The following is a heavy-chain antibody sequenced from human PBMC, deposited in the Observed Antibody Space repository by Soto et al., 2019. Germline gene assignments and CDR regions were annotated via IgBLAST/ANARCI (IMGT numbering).Heavy chain of an antibody. J-gene: IGHJ3*02. D-gene: IGHD6-6*01. CDR1: GGSISSSSYY. Sequence: SETLSLTCTVSGGSISSSSYYWGWIRQPPGKGLEWIGSIYYSGSTYYNPSLKSRVTISVDTSKNQFSLKLSSVTAADTAAYYCARTLAARRDAFDIWGQGTMVT. CDR3: ARTLAARRDAFDI. V-gene: IGHV4-39*01. CDR2: IYYSGST.